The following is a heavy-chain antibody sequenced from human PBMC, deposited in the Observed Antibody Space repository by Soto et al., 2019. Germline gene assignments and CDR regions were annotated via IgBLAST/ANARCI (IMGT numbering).Heavy chain of an antibody. Sequence: GGALRLSCATSGLTFSNYAMSWVRQAPGGGLEWVSSMSGSSSTTYYADSVRGRFTISRDRSKNTLYLQMSSLRAEDTALYYCAKNQERELPRVIDFWGQGTLVTVSS. V-gene: IGHV3-23*01. J-gene: IGHJ4*02. CDR1: GLTFSNYA. D-gene: IGHD1-7*01. CDR3: AKNQERELPRVIDF. CDR2: MSGSSSTT.